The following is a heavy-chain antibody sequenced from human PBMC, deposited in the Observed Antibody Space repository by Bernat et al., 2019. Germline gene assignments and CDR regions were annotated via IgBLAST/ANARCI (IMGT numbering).Heavy chain of an antibody. J-gene: IGHJ3*02. CDR2: ISSRSSYI. D-gene: IGHD3-22*01. V-gene: IGHV3-21*01. Sequence: EVQLVESGGGLVKPGGSLRLSCAASGFTFSSYSMNWVRQAPGKGLEWVSSISSRSSYIYYADSVKGRFTISRDNAKNSLYLQMNSLRAEDTAVYYCASWYYYDSSGYDAFDIWGQGTMVTVSS. CDR1: GFTFSSYS. CDR3: ASWYYYDSSGYDAFDI.